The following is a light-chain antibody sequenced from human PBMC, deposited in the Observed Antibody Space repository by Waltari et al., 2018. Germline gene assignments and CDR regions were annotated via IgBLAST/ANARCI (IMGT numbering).Light chain of an antibody. J-gene: IGKJ3*01. V-gene: IGKV3-11*01. CDR1: QSVSSY. Sequence: EIVLTQSPATLSLSPGERATLSCRASQSVSSYLAWYQQKPGQAPRLLIYDASNRATGIPARFSGSGSGTDFTLTISSLQAEDAAVYYCQQYFDSPLTFGPGTRVEI. CDR3: QQYFDSPLT. CDR2: DAS.